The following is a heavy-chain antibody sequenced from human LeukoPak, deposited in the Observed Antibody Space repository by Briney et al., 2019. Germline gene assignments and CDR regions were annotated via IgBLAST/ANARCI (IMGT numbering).Heavy chain of an antibody. V-gene: IGHV4-59*01. Sequence: SETLPLTCTVSGGSISSYYWSWIRQPPGKGLEWIGNIYYSGSTNYNPSLKSRVTISVDTSKNQFSLKLSSVTAADTAVYYCARGIVGATRFDYWGQGTLVTVSS. D-gene: IGHD1-26*01. CDR1: GGSISSYY. CDR3: ARGIVGATRFDY. J-gene: IGHJ4*02. CDR2: IYYSGST.